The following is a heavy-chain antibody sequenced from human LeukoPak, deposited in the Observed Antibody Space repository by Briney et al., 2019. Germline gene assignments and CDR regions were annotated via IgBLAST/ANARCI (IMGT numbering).Heavy chain of an antibody. J-gene: IGHJ4*02. Sequence: GASVKVSCKASGHTFTSYAMNWVRQAPGQGLEWMGWINTNTGNPTYAQGFTGRFVLSLDTSVSTAYLQISSLKAEDTAVYYCARSSLYYYDNTGYVDYWGQGTLVTVSS. CDR2: INTNTGNP. CDR3: ARSSLYYYDNTGYVDY. D-gene: IGHD3-22*01. V-gene: IGHV7-4-1*02. CDR1: GHTFTSYA.